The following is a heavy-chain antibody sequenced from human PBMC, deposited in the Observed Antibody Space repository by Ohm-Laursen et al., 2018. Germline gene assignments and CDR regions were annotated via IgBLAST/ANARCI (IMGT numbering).Heavy chain of an antibody. D-gene: IGHD5-24*01. CDR3: ARVSRRDGYNPLDY. J-gene: IGHJ4*02. V-gene: IGHV3-23*03. CDR1: GFTFSSYA. Sequence: SLRLSCAASGFTFSSYAMSWVRQAPGKGLEWVSEIDRGGNGYYAESVKGRFTISRDNSKNTLYLQMNNLRAEDTAVYYCARVSRRDGYNPLDYWGQGTLVTVSS. CDR2: IDRGGNG.